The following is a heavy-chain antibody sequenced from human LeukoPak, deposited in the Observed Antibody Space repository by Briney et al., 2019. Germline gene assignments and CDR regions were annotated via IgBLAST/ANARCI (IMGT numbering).Heavy chain of an antibody. CDR1: GDTSSKYI. D-gene: IGHD3-3*01. CDR2: INPFSGAV. J-gene: IGHJ6*03. Sequence: ASVKVSCKSSGDTSSKYIISLIRQAPAQGLEWMGGINPFSGAVRYARNFEGRVTITADESTSTVYMEMSGLRSEDTAVYFCSGGPPRFFYYMDVWGKGTTVTVSS. V-gene: IGHV1-69*13. CDR3: SGGPPRFFYYMDV.